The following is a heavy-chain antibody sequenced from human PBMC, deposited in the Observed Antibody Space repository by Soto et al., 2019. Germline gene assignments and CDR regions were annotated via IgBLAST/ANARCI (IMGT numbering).Heavy chain of an antibody. Sequence: GASVKVSCKASGYTFTSYGVSWVRQAPGQGLEWMGWISANNANTNYARKFQGRVTMTTDTSTTTAYMELRSLRSDDTAVYYCARDRGSGWFVYWGQGTLVTVSS. CDR1: GYTFTSYG. D-gene: IGHD6-19*01. V-gene: IGHV1-18*01. CDR3: ARDRGSGWFVY. CDR2: ISANNANT. J-gene: IGHJ4*02.